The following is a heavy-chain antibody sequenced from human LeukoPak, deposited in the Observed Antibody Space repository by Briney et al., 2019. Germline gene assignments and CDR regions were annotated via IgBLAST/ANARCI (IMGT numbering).Heavy chain of an antibody. V-gene: IGHV4-31*03. CDR3: ARFGYDSSGYYYGD. J-gene: IGHJ4*02. D-gene: IGHD3-22*01. Sequence: SETLSLTCTVSGDSISSGGYYWSWIRQYPQKGLEWIGYIYYSGSTYYNPSLKSRVTISVDTSKNQFSLKLSSVTAADTAVYYCARFGYDSSGYYYGDWGQGTLVTVSS. CDR1: GDSISSGGYY. CDR2: IYYSGST.